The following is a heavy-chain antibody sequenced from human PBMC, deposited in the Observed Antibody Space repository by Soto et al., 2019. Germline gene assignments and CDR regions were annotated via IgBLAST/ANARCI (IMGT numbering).Heavy chain of an antibody. CDR3: PKRGARHYFDS. Sequence: EVQLLESGGGLVQPGGSLRLSCAASGFTFSSYAMSWVRQAPGKGLEWVSVISGSGDSTYYADSVKGRLTISRDNCKNTPYLQVNNLGAADTAVYNGPKRGARHYFDSWGQGTLVTVSS. CDR2: ISGSGDST. J-gene: IGHJ4*02. V-gene: IGHV3-23*01. CDR1: GFTFSSYA. D-gene: IGHD3-16*01.